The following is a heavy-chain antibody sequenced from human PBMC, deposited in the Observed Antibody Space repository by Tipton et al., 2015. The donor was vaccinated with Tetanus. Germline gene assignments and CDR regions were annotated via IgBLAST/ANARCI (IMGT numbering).Heavy chain of an antibody. CDR2: VYYTGDT. CDR3: ARDSNFYSYSYKGMDV. Sequence: TLSLTCTVSGDSVSGYYWSWIRQPPGKGLEWVGYVYYTGDTNYNPSLKSRVTISMDRSENQFSLKLRSVTAADTAVYYCARDSNFYSYSYKGMDVWGQGTTVTVSS. CDR1: GDSVSGYY. V-gene: IGHV4-59*02. D-gene: IGHD4-11*01. J-gene: IGHJ6*02.